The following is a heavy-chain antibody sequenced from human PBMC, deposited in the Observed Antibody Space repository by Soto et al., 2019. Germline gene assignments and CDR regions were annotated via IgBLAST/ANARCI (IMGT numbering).Heavy chain of an antibody. J-gene: IGHJ6*02. CDR1: GYTFTSYG. V-gene: IGHV1-18*01. CDR2: ISAYNGNT. Sequence: ASVKVSCKASGYTFTSYGISWVRQAPGQGLEWMGWISAYNGNTNYAQKLQGRVTMTTDTSTSTAYMELRSLRSDDTAVYYCARDEGRNIWFGELLSPYYYYGMDVWGQGTTVTVSS. CDR3: ARDEGRNIWFGELLSPYYYYGMDV. D-gene: IGHD3-10*01.